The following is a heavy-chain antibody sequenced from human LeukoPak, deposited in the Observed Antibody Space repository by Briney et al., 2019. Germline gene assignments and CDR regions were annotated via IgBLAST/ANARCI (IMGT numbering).Heavy chain of an antibody. J-gene: IGHJ4*02. D-gene: IGHD6-13*01. CDR2: IYYSGST. CDR1: GGSISSYY. CDR3: ARGRIAAAAPSFDY. Sequence: SETLSLTCTVSGGSISSYYWSWIRQPPGKGLEWIGYIYYSGSTNYNPSLKSRATISVDTSKNQFSLKVRSVTAADTAVYYCARGRIAAAAPSFDYWGQGTLVTVSS. V-gene: IGHV4-59*01.